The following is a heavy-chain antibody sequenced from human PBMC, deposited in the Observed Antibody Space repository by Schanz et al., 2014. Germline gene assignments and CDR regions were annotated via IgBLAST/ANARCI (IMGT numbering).Heavy chain of an antibody. CDR3: AKDKRGRSSWFFDY. J-gene: IGHJ4*02. CDR1: GFTFSSYG. CDR2: TRPDGSNK. D-gene: IGHD6-13*01. V-gene: IGHV3-30*02. Sequence: QVQLVESGGGVVQPGGSLRLSCAASGFTFSSYGMHWVRQAPGKGLECVAFTRPDGSNKYYADSVKGRFTISRDNSKNTLYLQMNSLRAEDTAVYYCAKDKRGRSSWFFDYWGQGTLVTVSS.